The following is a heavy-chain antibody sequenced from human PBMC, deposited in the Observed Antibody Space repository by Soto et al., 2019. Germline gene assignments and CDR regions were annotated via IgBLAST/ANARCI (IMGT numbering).Heavy chain of an antibody. CDR1: GGSISSSSYY. Sequence: QLQLQESGPGLVKPSETLSLTCTVSGGSISSSSYYWGWIRQPPGKGLEWIGNIYYSGSTSYNPSRKSRVTISVDTSKNQFSLKLSSVTAADTAVYYCARLTTWRFDPWGQGTLVTVSS. CDR3: ARLTTWRFDP. CDR2: IYYSGST. V-gene: IGHV4-39*01. D-gene: IGHD4-17*01. J-gene: IGHJ5*02.